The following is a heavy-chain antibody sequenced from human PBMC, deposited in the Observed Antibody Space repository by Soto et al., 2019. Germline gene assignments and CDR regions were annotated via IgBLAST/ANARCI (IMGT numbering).Heavy chain of an antibody. V-gene: IGHV4-59*01. D-gene: IGHD3-9*01. CDR2: IYYSGST. Sequence: SETLSLTCTVSGGSISSYYWSWIRQPPGKGLEWIGYIYYSGSTNYNPSLKSRVTISVDTSKNQFSLKLSSVTAADTAVYYCARRTHYDILTGYGFDYWGQGTLVTVSS. CDR1: GGSISSYY. CDR3: ARRTHYDILTGYGFDY. J-gene: IGHJ4*02.